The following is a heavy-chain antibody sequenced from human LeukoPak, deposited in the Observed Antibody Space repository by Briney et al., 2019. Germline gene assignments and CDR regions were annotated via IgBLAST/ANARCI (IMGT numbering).Heavy chain of an antibody. V-gene: IGHV4-39*02. J-gene: IGHJ4*02. Sequence: PSETLALTCSVSGGSISSSSYHWGWIRQSLERGLEWIGSMYYRGTTYENPSLKSRLTLSIDTSNNEFSLKLTSVTAADTAVYYCAREYSRSVVAGSRPDLWGQGLLVTVSS. CDR2: MYYRGTT. D-gene: IGHD2-21*01. CDR3: AREYSRSVVAGSRPDL. CDR1: GGSISSSSYH.